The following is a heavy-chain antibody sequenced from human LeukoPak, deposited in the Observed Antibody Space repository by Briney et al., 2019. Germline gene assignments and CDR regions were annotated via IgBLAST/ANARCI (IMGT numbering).Heavy chain of an antibody. CDR3: ARKRVVVVPVAIWSSWFDP. CDR2: IHHSGST. D-gene: IGHD2-2*01. J-gene: IGHJ5*02. V-gene: IGHV4-30-4*01. CDR1: GVSISSGDYH. Sequence: PSETLSLTCTVSGVSISSGDYHWSLIRQAPGKGLEWIGYIHHSGSTYYNPSLKSRVIISVDTSRNQFSLDVTSVTAADTAVYCCARKRVVVVPVAIWSSWFDPWGQGTPVTVSS.